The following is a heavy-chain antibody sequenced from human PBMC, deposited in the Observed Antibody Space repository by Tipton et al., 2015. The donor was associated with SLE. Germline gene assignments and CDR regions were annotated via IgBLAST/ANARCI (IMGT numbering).Heavy chain of an antibody. V-gene: IGHV4-30-2*01. CDR3: ARDRVTIFGVVDAFDI. CDR2: SYHSGIT. J-gene: IGHJ3*02. CDR1: GGSISSGGYS. D-gene: IGHD3-3*01. Sequence: TLSLTCAVSGGSISSGGYSWSWIREPPGKGLVWIWYSYHSGITNFNPSLKSRVTISVDTSKNQFSLKLSAVTAADTIVYYCARDRVTIFGVVDAFDIWGQGTVVTVSS.